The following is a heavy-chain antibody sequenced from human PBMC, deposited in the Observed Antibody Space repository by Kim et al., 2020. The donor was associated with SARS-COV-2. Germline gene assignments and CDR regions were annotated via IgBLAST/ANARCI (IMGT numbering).Heavy chain of an antibody. CDR1: GYTFTGYY. D-gene: IGHD6-13*01. V-gene: IGHV1-2*06. Sequence: ASVKVSCKASGYTFTGYYMHWVRQAPGQGLEWMGRINPNSGGTNYEQKFQGRVTMTRDTSISTAYMELSRLRSDDTAVYYCATPSGYSSSWSREDNPYYYYGMDDWGQGTTVTVSS. CDR3: ATPSGYSSSWSREDNPYYYYGMDD. J-gene: IGHJ6*02. CDR2: INPNSGGT.